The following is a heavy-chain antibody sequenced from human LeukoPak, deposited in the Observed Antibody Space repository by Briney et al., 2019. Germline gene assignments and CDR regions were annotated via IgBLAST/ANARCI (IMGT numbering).Heavy chain of an antibody. V-gene: IGHV3-21*01. J-gene: IGHJ4*02. CDR1: GFIFSTYN. Sequence: GGSLRLSCSASGFIFSTYNMNWVRQAPGKALEWVSSITSSSSRTYYADSVKGRFTISRDNAKNSLYLQMNSLRAEDTAVYYCARFIAAPYYFDYWGRGTLVTVSS. CDR2: ITSSSSRT. CDR3: ARFIAAPYYFDY. D-gene: IGHD6-13*01.